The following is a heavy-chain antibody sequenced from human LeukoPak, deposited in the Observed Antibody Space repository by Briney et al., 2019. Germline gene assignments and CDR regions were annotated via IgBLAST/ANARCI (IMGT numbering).Heavy chain of an antibody. Sequence: PSETLSLTCTVSSGSINNYYWSWIRQPPGKGLEWIGYISYSGSTNFNPSLKSRVTISVDTSKNQFSLKLSSVTAADTAVYYCAREGTAGTNLNWFDPWGQGTLVTVSS. CDR1: SGSINNYY. J-gene: IGHJ5*02. D-gene: IGHD1-1*01. CDR2: ISYSGST. CDR3: AREGTAGTNLNWFDP. V-gene: IGHV4-59*01.